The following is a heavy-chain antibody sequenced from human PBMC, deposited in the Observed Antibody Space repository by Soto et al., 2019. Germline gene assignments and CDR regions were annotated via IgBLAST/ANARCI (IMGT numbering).Heavy chain of an antibody. J-gene: IGHJ4*02. CDR1: GFTFSSYA. D-gene: IGHD3-10*01. CDR3: AKARHGSWTYSYFDY. Sequence: QVQLVESGGGVVQPGRSLRLSCAASGFTFSSYAMHWVRQAPGNGLEWVAVIWYDGSNKNYADSVKGRFTISRDNSKNTLYLQMNSLRTEDTAVYYCAKARHGSWTYSYFDYWGQGILVTVSS. CDR2: IWYDGSNK. V-gene: IGHV3-30*18.